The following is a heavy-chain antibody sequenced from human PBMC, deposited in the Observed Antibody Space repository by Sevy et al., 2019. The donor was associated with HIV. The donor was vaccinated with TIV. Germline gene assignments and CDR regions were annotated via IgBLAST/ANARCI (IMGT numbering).Heavy chain of an antibody. D-gene: IGHD3-22*01. V-gene: IGHV3-30*18. Sequence: GGSLRLSCAASGFSFRNYDMHWVRQAPGKGLEWLALISFDGDTKYYGDSVKGRFTISRDNSKNTLYLQMNSLRVEDTAVYYCAKRGGHDTSGYVSYYYYGMDVWGQGTTVTVSS. CDR1: GFSFRNYD. CDR2: ISFDGDTK. J-gene: IGHJ6*02. CDR3: AKRGGHDTSGYVSYYYYGMDV.